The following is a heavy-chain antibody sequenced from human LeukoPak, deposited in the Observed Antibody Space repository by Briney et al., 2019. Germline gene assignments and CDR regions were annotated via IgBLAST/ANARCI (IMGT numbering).Heavy chain of an antibody. J-gene: IGHJ4*02. D-gene: IGHD6-13*01. V-gene: IGHV4-59*08. Sequence: PSETLSLTCIVSGGSIRSYYWSWIRQPPGKGLEWIGYIYYSGSTNYNPSLKSRVTISVDTSKNQFSLELSSVTAADTAVYYCARHLARRAAGEVDYWGQGTLVTVSS. CDR3: ARHLARRAAGEVDY. CDR2: IYYSGST. CDR1: GGSIRSYY.